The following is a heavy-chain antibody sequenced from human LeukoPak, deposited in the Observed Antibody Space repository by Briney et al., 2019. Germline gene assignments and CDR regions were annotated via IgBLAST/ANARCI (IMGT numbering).Heavy chain of an antibody. D-gene: IGHD3-9*01. CDR2: ITPILDTP. CDR1: GGSFSRST. CDR3: ATAKLTYSDDWDGFDS. J-gene: IGHJ4*02. Sequence: SVKVSCKASGGSFSRSTVSWVRQAPGQGLEWMGGITPILDTPNFAQKFQGRVTITTDESMTTVHMELSSLTSEDTALYYCATAKLTYSDDWDGFDSWGQGTLVTVSS. V-gene: IGHV1-69*16.